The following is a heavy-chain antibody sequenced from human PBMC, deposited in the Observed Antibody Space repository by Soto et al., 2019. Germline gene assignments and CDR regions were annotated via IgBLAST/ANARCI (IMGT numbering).Heavy chain of an antibody. V-gene: IGHV4-59*01. D-gene: IGHD3-3*01. CDR1: GGSISSYY. CDR2: IYYSGIT. Sequence: SETLSLTCTVSGGSISSYYWSWIRQPPGKGREWIGYIYYSGITNYNPSLKSRVTISGDTSKNQFSLKLAAVTAADTAVYYCARGSAGRPRGGGLNYDFWSGYRGPCHGMAVWGRGTTVTGSS. CDR3: ARGSAGRPRGGGLNYDFWSGYRGPCHGMAV. J-gene: IGHJ6*02.